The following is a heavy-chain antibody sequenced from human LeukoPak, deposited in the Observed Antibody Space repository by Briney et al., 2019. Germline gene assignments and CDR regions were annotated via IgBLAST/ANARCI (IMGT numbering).Heavy chain of an antibody. Sequence: GGSLRLSCAASGFTFSSYGMHWVRQAPGKGLEWVAVISYDGSNKYYADSVKGRFTISRDNSKNTLYLQMNSLRAEDTAVYYCAKDFWSAEWELRCCDYWGQGTLVTVSS. J-gene: IGHJ4*02. CDR1: GFTFSSYG. V-gene: IGHV3-30*18. D-gene: IGHD1-26*01. CDR2: ISYDGSNK. CDR3: AKDFWSAEWELRCCDY.